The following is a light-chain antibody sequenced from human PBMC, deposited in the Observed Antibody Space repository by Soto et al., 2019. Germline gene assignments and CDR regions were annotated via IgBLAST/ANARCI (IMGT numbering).Light chain of an antibody. CDR1: QRLLHSNGNIF. CDR3: MQALQTPYT. J-gene: IGKJ2*01. CDR2: LGS. V-gene: IGKV2-28*01. Sequence: IVMTQSPPTLTVTPGEPASISCTSSQRLLHSNGNIFLDWYVQKPGQSPQVLIYLGSNRASGVSDRVSGSETGTDFTLKISRVEAEDVGVYYCMQALQTPYTFGQGTKLEIK.